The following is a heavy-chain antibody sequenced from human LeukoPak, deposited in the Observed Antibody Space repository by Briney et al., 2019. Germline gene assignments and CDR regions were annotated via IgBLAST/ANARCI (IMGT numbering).Heavy chain of an antibody. J-gene: IGHJ6*03. V-gene: IGHV1-8*01. CDR3: ARDRVGAAAYYYYYYMDV. CDR1: GYTFTSYD. Sequence: GASVKGSCKASGYTFTSYDINWVRQATGQGLEWMGWMNPNSGNTGYAQKFQGRVTMTRNTSISTAYMELSSLRSEETAVYYCARDRVGAAAYYYYYYMDVWGKGTTVTVSS. D-gene: IGHD6-13*01. CDR2: MNPNSGNT.